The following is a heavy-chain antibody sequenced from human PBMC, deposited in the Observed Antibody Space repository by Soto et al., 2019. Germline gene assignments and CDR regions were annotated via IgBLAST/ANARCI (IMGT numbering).Heavy chain of an antibody. Sequence: EVQLLESGGNLVQPGGSLRLSCAASGLIFSDYAMRWVRQAPGKGLECVACISGSGGDTFYADSVKGRFTISRDNSKTTLSLHMNSLRVDDTAVYFCAKDRFGIVGPVDYWGQGTLVTVSS. D-gene: IGHD1-26*01. CDR1: GLIFSDYA. CDR2: ISGSGGDT. CDR3: AKDRFGIVGPVDY. V-gene: IGHV3-23*01. J-gene: IGHJ4*02.